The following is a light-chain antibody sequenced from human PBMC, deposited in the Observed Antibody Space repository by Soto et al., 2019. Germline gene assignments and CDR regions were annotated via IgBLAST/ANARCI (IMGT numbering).Light chain of an antibody. J-gene: IGKJ1*01. V-gene: IGKV3-15*01. Sequence: EIVMTQSPDTLSVSPRERATLSCRASQSVGSNLAWYQKKPGQAPRLLIFGASTRATGIPARFSGGGSGTEFTLTISSLQSEDFAVYYCQQYNNWWTFGQGTKVDIK. CDR3: QQYNNWWT. CDR2: GAS. CDR1: QSVGSN.